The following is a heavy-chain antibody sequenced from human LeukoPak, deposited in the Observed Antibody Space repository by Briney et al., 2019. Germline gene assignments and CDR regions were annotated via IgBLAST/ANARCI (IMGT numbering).Heavy chain of an antibody. V-gene: IGHV3-23*01. CDR2: ISGSGGST. Sequence: PGGPLTLSCAASGFTFSSYAMSRVRQPPGKGLEWVSAISGSGGSTYYADSVKGRFTISRDNSKNTLYLQMNSLRAEDTAVYYCAKDHAAGSFDYWGQGTLVTVSS. J-gene: IGHJ4*02. CDR1: GFTFSSYA. D-gene: IGHD6-13*01. CDR3: AKDHAAGSFDY.